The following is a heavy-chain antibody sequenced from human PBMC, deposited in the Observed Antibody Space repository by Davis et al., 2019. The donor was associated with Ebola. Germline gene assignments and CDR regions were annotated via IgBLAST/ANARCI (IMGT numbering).Heavy chain of an antibody. CDR1: GGTFSSYT. Sequence: SVKVSCKASGGTFSSYTISWVRQAPGQGLEWMGRIIPILGIANYAQKFQGRVTITADKSTSTAYMELSSLRSEDTAVYYCARMDNIVVVPAGQEGWFDPWGQGTLVTVSS. J-gene: IGHJ5*02. D-gene: IGHD2-2*01. CDR3: ARMDNIVVVPAGQEGWFDP. V-gene: IGHV1-69*02. CDR2: IIPILGIA.